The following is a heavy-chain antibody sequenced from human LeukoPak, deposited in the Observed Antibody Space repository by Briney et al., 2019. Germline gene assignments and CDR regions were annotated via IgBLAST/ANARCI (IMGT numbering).Heavy chain of an antibody. CDR1: GFSFRSYG. Sequence: GGSLRISCAASGFSFRSYGMHWVRQAPGQGLEWVAFIRNDGSDKYYADSMRGRFTISRDNSKNSLHVQMNSLRVEDTGVYYCAKDLEAGTSGYSLDYWGQGTLVSVSS. CDR3: AKDLEAGTSGYSLDY. D-gene: IGHD3-22*01. V-gene: IGHV3-30*02. J-gene: IGHJ4*02. CDR2: IRNDGSDK.